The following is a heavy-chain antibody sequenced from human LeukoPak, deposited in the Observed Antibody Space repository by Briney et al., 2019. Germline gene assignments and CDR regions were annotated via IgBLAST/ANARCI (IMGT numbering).Heavy chain of an antibody. Sequence: PGGSLRLSCAASGFTFSSYSMNWVRQAPGKGLEWVSSISSSSSYIYYADSVKGRFTISRDNAKNSLYLQMNSLRAEDTAVYYCAAAVDYYHSAGFDYWGQGTLVTVSS. CDR3: AAAVDYYHSAGFDY. J-gene: IGHJ4*02. CDR2: ISSSSSYI. V-gene: IGHV3-21*01. D-gene: IGHD3-22*01. CDR1: GFTFSSYS.